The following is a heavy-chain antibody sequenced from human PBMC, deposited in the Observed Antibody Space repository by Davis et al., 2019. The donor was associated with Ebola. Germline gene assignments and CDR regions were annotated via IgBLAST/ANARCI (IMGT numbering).Heavy chain of an antibody. CDR3: ASINSGSYTNAFDI. V-gene: IGHV1-24*01. J-gene: IGHJ3*02. Sequence: ASVKVSCKVSGYTLTELSMHWVRQAPGKGLEWLGGFDPEVGETTYAQKFQGRVTMTEATSTDTAYMELSSLRSDDTAVYYCASINSGSYTNAFDIWGQGTMVTVSS. CDR1: GYTLTELS. D-gene: IGHD1-26*01. CDR2: FDPEVGET.